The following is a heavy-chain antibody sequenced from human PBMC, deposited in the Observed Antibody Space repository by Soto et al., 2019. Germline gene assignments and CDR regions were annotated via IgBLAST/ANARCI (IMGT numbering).Heavy chain of an antibody. V-gene: IGHV3-74*01. CDR1: GFTFSNYW. D-gene: IGHD2-15*01. Sequence: GGSLRLSCAASGFTFSNYWMHWVRQAPGKGPVWVSRINSDESDTTYADSVKGRFTISRDNAKNTLFLQMNSLRAEDTAVYYCARESEAFGRRYFDYWGQGTPVTVSS. J-gene: IGHJ4*02. CDR2: INSDESDT. CDR3: ARESEAFGRRYFDY.